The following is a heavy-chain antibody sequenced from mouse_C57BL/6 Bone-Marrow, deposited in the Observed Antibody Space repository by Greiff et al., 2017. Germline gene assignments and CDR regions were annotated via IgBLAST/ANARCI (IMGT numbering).Heavy chain of an antibody. J-gene: IGHJ4*01. CDR2: INPNYGTT. D-gene: IGHD2-4*01. Sequence: EVQLQQSGPELVKPGASVKISCTASGYSFTDYNMNWVKQSNGKSLEWIGVINPNYGTTRYNQKFKGKATLTVDQYSSTAYMQLNSLTSEDSAVYYGTRVYDYDDAMYYWGQGTSVTVSS. V-gene: IGHV1-39*01. CDR3: TRVYDYDDAMYY. CDR1: GYSFTDYN.